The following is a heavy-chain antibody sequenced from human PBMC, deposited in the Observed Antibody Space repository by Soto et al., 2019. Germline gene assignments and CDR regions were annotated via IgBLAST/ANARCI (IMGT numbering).Heavy chain of an antibody. CDR2: ISSISSTI. D-gene: IGHD5-12*01. CDR1: GFTFSRYS. J-gene: IGHJ4*02. CDR3: ARNLYSGYVYFDY. V-gene: IGHV3-48*01. Sequence: GGSLRLSCAASGFTFSRYSMNWVRQAPGKGLEWVSYISSISSTIYYADSVKGRFTISRDNAKNSLYLQMNSLRAEDTAVYYCARNLYSGYVYFDYWGQGTLVTVSS.